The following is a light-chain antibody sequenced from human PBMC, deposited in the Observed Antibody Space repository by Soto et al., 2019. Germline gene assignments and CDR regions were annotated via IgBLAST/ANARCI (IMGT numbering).Light chain of an antibody. V-gene: IGKV3-20*01. J-gene: IGKJ1*01. CDR3: QQDGSSSRT. CDR2: ETY. Sequence: LTQSPGTLSFVPGEIATLACRASQSVSSSYLAWYQLKPGQAPRLLIYETYRRATGIPDRFSGSGSGTDFTLTISRLEPEDFAVYHCQQDGSSSRTFGPGTKVDIK. CDR1: QSVSSSY.